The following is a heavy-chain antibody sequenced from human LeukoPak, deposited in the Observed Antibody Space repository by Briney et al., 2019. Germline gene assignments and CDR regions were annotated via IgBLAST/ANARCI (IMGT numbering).Heavy chain of an antibody. CDR3: ARDWGIAVARDAFDI. Sequence: PGGSLRLSCAASGFTFSSYSMNWVRQAPGKGLEWVSSISSSSSYIYYADSVKGRFTISRDNAKNSLYLQMNSLRAEDTAVYYCARDWGIAVARDAFDIWGQGTVVTVSS. J-gene: IGHJ3*02. CDR2: ISSSSSYI. CDR1: GFTFSSYS. V-gene: IGHV3-21*01. D-gene: IGHD6-19*01.